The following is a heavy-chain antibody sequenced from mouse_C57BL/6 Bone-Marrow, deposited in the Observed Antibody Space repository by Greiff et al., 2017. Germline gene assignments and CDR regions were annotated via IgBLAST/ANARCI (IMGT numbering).Heavy chain of an antibody. CDR2: INPSSGYT. V-gene: IGHV1-4*01. Sequence: QVQLQRSGAELARPGASVKMSCKASGYTFTSYTMHWVKQRPGQGLEWIGYINPSSGYTKYNQKFKDKATLTADKSSSTAYMQLSSLTSEDSAVYYCARTLVGVFAYWGQGTLVTVSA. CDR1: GYTFTSYT. D-gene: IGHD2-1*01. J-gene: IGHJ3*01. CDR3: ARTLVGVFAY.